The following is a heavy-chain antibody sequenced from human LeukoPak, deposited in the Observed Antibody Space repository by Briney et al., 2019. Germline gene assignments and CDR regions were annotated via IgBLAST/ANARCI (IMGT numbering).Heavy chain of an antibody. V-gene: IGHV4-39*01. J-gene: IGHJ6*03. CDR1: GGSISSSSYY. Sequence: ASETLSLTCTVSGGSISSSSYYWGWIRQPPGKGLEWIGSIYYSGSTYYNPSLKGRVTISVDTSKNQFSLKLSSVTAADTAVYYCASNIIAAAGSYYYYYYMDVWGKGTTVTVSS. D-gene: IGHD6-13*01. CDR3: ASNIIAAAGSYYYYYYMDV. CDR2: IYYSGST.